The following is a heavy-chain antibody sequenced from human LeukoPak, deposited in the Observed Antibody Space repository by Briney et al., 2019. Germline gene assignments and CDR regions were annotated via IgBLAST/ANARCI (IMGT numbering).Heavy chain of an antibody. J-gene: IGHJ5*02. CDR3: AKGGYSGSSRNSFDP. CDR2: LSGSGGST. D-gene: IGHD6-6*01. Sequence: GGSLRLSCAASGFTFTYYAMTWVRQAPGKGLEWVSTLSGSGGSTYYADSVKGRFTISRDNSKDTVYLQMNSQRAEDTAVYYCAKGGYSGSSRNSFDPWGQGTLVTVSS. V-gene: IGHV3-23*01. CDR1: GFTFTYYA.